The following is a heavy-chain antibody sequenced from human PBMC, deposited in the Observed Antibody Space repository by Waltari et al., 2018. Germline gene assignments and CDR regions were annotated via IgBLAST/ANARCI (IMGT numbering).Heavy chain of an antibody. Sequence: QVQLQESGPGLVKPSATLSLTCTVSGGSISSYYWTWIRQPPGKGLEWIGYIYYSGSTNYNPSLKSRVTISVDTSKNQFSLKLSSVTAADTAVYYCARDRGGYYLSGAFDIWGQGTMVTVSS. CDR3: ARDRGGYYLSGAFDI. J-gene: IGHJ3*02. CDR2: IYYSGST. V-gene: IGHV4-59*01. CDR1: GGSISSYY. D-gene: IGHD3-3*01.